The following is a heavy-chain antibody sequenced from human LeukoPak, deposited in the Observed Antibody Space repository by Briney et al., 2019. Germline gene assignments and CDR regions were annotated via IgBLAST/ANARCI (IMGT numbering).Heavy chain of an antibody. D-gene: IGHD6-6*01. V-gene: IGHV1-69*13. CDR3: ARDREISARPGGWFDP. J-gene: IGHJ5*02. CDR2: IIPIFGTA. Sequence: SVKVSCKASGGSFRSYAISWVRQAPGQGLEWVGGIIPIFGTANYAQRFQGRVTITADESTDTVYMELGSLTSEDTATYFCARDREISARPGGWFDPWGQGTLVTVSS. CDR1: GGSFRSYA.